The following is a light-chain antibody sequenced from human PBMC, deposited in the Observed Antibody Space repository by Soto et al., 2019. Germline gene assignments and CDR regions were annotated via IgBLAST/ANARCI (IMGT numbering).Light chain of an antibody. J-gene: IGKJ4*01. CDR1: QSISSN. Sequence: EIVMTQSPATLSVSPGERATLSCRASQSISSNLAWSQQKPGQAPRLLMFRTSSRATGFPARFSGSGSGTEFNLTISSLQSEDLGVYYCQQYNNWPRATFGGGTKVEIK. CDR3: QQYNNWPRAT. CDR2: RTS. V-gene: IGKV3-15*01.